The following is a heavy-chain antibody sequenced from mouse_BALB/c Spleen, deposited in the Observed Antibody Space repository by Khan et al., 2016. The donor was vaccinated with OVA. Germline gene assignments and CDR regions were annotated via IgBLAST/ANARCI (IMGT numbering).Heavy chain of an antibody. J-gene: IGHJ3*01. CDR3: ARRGYDYGRGALFAY. Sequence: QVQLKQSGPGLVQPSQSLSITCTVSGFSLNNYSVHWVCQSPGKGLEWLGVIWSAGSTDYNAAFISRLTISKDNSRSQVFFKMNSLQPNDTAIYYCARRGYDYGRGALFAYWGQGTLVTVSA. CDR2: IWSAGST. CDR1: GFSLNNYS. D-gene: IGHD2-4*01. V-gene: IGHV2-2*02.